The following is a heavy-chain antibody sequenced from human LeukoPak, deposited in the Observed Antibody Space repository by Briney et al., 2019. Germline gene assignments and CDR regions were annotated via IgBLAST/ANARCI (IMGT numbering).Heavy chain of an antibody. CDR3: AKTDIVVVVAATNYFDY. V-gene: IGHV3-23*01. CDR1: GFTFSSYA. Sequence: GGSLRLSCAASGFTFSSYAMSWVRQAPGKGLEWVSAISGSGGSTYYADSVRRRFTISRDNSKTTLYLQMNSLRAEDTGVYYCAKTDIVVVVAATNYFDYWGQGTLVTVSS. CDR2: ISGSGGST. J-gene: IGHJ4*02. D-gene: IGHD2-15*01.